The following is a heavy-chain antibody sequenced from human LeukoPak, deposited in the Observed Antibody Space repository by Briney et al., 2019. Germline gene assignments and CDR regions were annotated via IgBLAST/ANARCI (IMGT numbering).Heavy chain of an antibody. J-gene: IGHJ4*02. V-gene: IGHV4-30-4*07. Sequence: SETLSLTCAVSGGSISSGGYSWSWIRQPPGKGLEWIGYIYYSGSTYYNPSLKSRVTISVDTSKNQFSLKLSSVTAADTAVYYCARYSAVVTTMSFDYWGQGTLVTVSS. D-gene: IGHD4-23*01. CDR2: IYYSGST. CDR3: ARYSAVVTTMSFDY. CDR1: GGSISSGGYS.